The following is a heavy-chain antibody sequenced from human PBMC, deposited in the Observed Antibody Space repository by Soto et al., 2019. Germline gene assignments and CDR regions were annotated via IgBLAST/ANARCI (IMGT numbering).Heavy chain of an antibody. CDR3: AQADSSGWYAWDY. CDR1: GFIFSNYA. V-gene: IGHV3-23*01. Sequence: EVQLLESGGGLVQPGGSLRLSCAASGFIFSNYAMSWVRQAPGKGLEWVSAISGGGSNTYYADSVKGRFTISRDNSKNTWYLQMNSLRADDTAVYYCAQADSSGWYAWDYWGQGTLVTVSS. D-gene: IGHD6-19*01. CDR2: ISGGGSNT. J-gene: IGHJ4*02.